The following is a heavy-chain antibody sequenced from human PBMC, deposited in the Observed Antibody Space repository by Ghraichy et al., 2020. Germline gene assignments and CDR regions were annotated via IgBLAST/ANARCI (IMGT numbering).Heavy chain of an antibody. V-gene: IGHV3-23*01. CDR1: GFTFSSYA. J-gene: IGHJ4*02. CDR3: AKGHYYGSGSYYYYFDY. D-gene: IGHD3-10*01. CDR2: ISGSGGST. Sequence: LTCAASGFTFSSYAMSWVRQAPGKGLEWVSAISGSGGSTYYADSVKGRFTISRDNSKNTLYLQMNSLRAEDTAVYYCAKGHYYGSGSYYYYFDYWGQGTLVTVSS.